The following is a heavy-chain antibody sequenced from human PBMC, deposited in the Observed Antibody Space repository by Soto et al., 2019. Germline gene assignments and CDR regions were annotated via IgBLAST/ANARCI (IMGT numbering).Heavy chain of an antibody. CDR3: ARDQTPVAENYFDY. CDR1: GGSISSYY. V-gene: IGHV4-59*01. Sequence: PSETLSLTCTVSGGSISSYYWSWIRQPPGKGLEWIGYIYYSGSTNYNPSLKSRVTISVDTSKNQFSLKLSSVTAADTAVYYCARDQTPVAENYFDYWGQGTLVTVSS. CDR2: IYYSGST. D-gene: IGHD6-19*01. J-gene: IGHJ4*02.